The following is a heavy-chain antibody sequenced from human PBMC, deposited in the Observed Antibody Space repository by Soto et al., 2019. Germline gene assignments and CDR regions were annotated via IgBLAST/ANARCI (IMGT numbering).Heavy chain of an antibody. CDR1: GFTFSSYS. V-gene: IGHV3-21*01. D-gene: IGHD1-26*01. CDR2: ISSSSSYI. CDR3: ARDGEATTTKSFDY. J-gene: IGHJ4*02. Sequence: GVSLRLSCAASGFTFSSYSMNWVRQASGKGLEWVSSISSSSSYIYYADSVKGRFTISRDNAKNSLYLQMNSLRAEDTAVYYCARDGEATTTKSFDYWGQGTLVTVSS.